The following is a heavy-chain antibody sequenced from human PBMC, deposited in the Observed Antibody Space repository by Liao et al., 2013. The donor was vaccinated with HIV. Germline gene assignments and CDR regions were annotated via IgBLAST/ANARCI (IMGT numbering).Heavy chain of an antibody. V-gene: IGHV4-4*07. CDR1: GGSISSYY. D-gene: IGHD3-16*01. Sequence: QVQLQESGPGLVKPSETLSLTCTVSGGSISSYYWSWIRQPAGKGLEWIGRIYSSGSTNYNPSLKSRVTISADTSKKQFSLMLNFVTAADTAIYYCARGRRYYDSGRWGDYWGQGILVTVSS. CDR3: ARGRRYYDSGRWGDY. J-gene: IGHJ4*02. CDR2: IYSSGST.